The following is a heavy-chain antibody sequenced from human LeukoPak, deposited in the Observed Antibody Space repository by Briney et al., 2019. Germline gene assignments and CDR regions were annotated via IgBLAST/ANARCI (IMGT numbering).Heavy chain of an antibody. CDR2: ISAYNGNT. V-gene: IGHV1-18*01. Sequence: GASVKVSCKASGYTFTSYGISWVRQAPGQGLEWMGWISAYNGNTNYAQKLQDRVTMTTDTSTTTAYMALRSLRSDDTAVYYCARDGNRRMYYYDKVGDYWGQGTLVTVSS. CDR3: ARDGNRRMYYYDKVGDY. J-gene: IGHJ4*02. D-gene: IGHD3-22*01. CDR1: GYTFTSYG.